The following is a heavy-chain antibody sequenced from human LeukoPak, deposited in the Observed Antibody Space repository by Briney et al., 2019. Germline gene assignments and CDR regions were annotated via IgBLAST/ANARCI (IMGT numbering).Heavy chain of an antibody. CDR2: ISSSGSHT. Sequence: PGGSLSLSCATSGFTLSPYSMSWVRQAPGKGLEWVACISSSGSHTYYADSVKGRFIISRDNAKNSMSLHINSLRAEDTGVYYCARAPSEIGGYYPEYFRHWGQGTLVTVSS. D-gene: IGHD3-22*01. V-gene: IGHV3-21*06. CDR1: GFTLSPYS. CDR3: ARAPSEIGGYYPEYFRH. J-gene: IGHJ1*01.